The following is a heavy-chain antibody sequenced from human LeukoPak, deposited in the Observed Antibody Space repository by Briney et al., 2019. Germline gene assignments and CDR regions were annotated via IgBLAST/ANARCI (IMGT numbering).Heavy chain of an antibody. V-gene: IGHV3-23*01. J-gene: IGHJ4*02. D-gene: IGHD2-15*01. CDR2: ISGSGDAT. Sequence: GGSLRVSCAASGFTFSNYAMSWVRQAPGEGLEWVSGISGSGDATWYADSVKGRFTISRDNSKNTVNLQMNSLRPEDTAVYYCAKCSGGSCYASGAFDYWGQGTLVTVSS. CDR3: AKCSGGSCYASGAFDY. CDR1: GFTFSNYA.